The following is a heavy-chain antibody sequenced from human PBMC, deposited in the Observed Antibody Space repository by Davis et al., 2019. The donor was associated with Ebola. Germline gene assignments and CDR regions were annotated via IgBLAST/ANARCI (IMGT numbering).Heavy chain of an antibody. CDR2: IGTAGDT. CDR3: ARQWVYYCSGGSCYTTYYFDY. Sequence: GGSLRLSCAASGFTFSSYEMNWVRQATGKGLEWVSAIGTAGDTYYPGSVKGRFTISRENAKNSLYLQMNSLRAGDTAVYYCARQWVYYCSGGSCYTTYYFDYWGQGTLVTVSS. CDR1: GFTFSSYE. V-gene: IGHV3-13*01. D-gene: IGHD2-15*01. J-gene: IGHJ4*02.